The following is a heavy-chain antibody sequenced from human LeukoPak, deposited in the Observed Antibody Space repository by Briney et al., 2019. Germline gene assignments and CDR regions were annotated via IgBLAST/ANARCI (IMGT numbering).Heavy chain of an antibody. V-gene: IGHV3-23*01. J-gene: IGHJ4*02. CDR3: ARTIVGAAYYFDY. CDR1: GFTFSSYV. Sequence: GGSLRLSCAASGFTFSSYVMSWVRQAPGKGLEWVSGISGSGGSTNYADSVKGRFTISRDNSKNTLSLQMNSLRAEDTAVYYCARTIVGAAYYFDYWGQGTLVIVSS. CDR2: ISGSGGST. D-gene: IGHD1-26*01.